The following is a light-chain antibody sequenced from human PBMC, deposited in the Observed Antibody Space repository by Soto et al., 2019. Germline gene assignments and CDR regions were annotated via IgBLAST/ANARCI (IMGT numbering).Light chain of an antibody. CDR3: CSYAGGVV. CDR2: EGS. Sequence: QSVLTQPASVSGSPGQSITISCTGTSSDVGSYNLVSWYQQHPGKAPKLMIYEGSKLPSGVSNRFSGSKSGNTASLTIAGLQAEDEADYYCCSYAGGVVFGGGTKLTVL. V-gene: IGLV2-23*01. J-gene: IGLJ2*01. CDR1: SSDVGSYNL.